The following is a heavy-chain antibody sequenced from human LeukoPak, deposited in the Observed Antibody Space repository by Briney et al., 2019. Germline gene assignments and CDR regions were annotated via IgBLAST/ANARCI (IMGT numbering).Heavy chain of an antibody. Sequence: ASVKVSCKASGYTFTGYYMHWVRQAPGQGLEWMGWINPISGGTNYAQKFQGWVTMTRDTSISTAYMELSRLRSDDTAVYDCARVGIAYYDILTGYDGSGWFDPWGQGTLVTVSS. CDR2: INPISGGT. D-gene: IGHD3-9*01. J-gene: IGHJ5*02. CDR3: ARVGIAYYDILTGYDGSGWFDP. CDR1: GYTFTGYY. V-gene: IGHV1-2*04.